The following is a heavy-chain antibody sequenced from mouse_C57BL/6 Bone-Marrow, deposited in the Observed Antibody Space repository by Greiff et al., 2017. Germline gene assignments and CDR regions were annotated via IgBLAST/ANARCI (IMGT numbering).Heavy chain of an antibody. V-gene: IGHV7-3*01. CDR1: GFTFTDYY. J-gene: IGHJ1*03. CDR2: IRNKANGYTT. D-gene: IGHD1-1*01. Sequence: VQLKESGGGLVQPGGSLSLSCAASGFTFTDYYMSWVRQPPGKALEWLGFIRNKANGYTTEYSASVKGRFTISRDNSQSILYLQMNALRAEDSATYYCARYPHYYGSRDWYFDVWGTGTTVTVSS. CDR3: ARYPHYYGSRDWYFDV.